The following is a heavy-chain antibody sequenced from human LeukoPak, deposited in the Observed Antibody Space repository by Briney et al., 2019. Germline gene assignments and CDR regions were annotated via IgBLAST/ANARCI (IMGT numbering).Heavy chain of an antibody. V-gene: IGHV3-30-3*01. CDR2: ISYDGSNK. D-gene: IGHD4-17*01. CDR3: ARDYIRSYPQYYFDY. CDR1: GFTFSNYP. Sequence: GGPLRLSCAASGFTFSNYPMHWVRQAPGKGLEWVAVISYDGSNKYYADSVKGRFTISRDNSKNTLYLQMNSLRAEDTAVYYCARDYIRSYPQYYFDYWGQGTLVTVSS. J-gene: IGHJ4*02.